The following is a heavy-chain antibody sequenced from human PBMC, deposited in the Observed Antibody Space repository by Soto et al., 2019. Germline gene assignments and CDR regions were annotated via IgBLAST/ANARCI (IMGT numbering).Heavy chain of an antibody. CDR2: ISYDGSNK. Sequence: PGGSLRLSFAASGFTFSSYGMHWVSQAPGKGLEWVAVISYDGSNKYYADSVKGRFTISRDNSKNTLDLQMNSLRAEDTAVYYCAKMRGPFDYWGQGTLVTVSS. V-gene: IGHV3-30*18. J-gene: IGHJ4*02. CDR1: GFTFSSYG. CDR3: AKMRGPFDY.